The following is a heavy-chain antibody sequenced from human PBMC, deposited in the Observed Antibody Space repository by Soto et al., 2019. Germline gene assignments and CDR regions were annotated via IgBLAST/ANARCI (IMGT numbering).Heavy chain of an antibody. D-gene: IGHD6-19*01. CDR1: GFTFSSYG. V-gene: IGHV3-30*18. CDR2: ISYDGRNK. J-gene: IGHJ6*02. CDR3: VKDGSSGWPYYYGLDV. Sequence: QVQLVASGGGGVQPGRSLRLSCAASGFTFSSYGMHWVRQAPGKGLDWVAVISYDGRNKYYADSVKGRFTISRDNSKNTLYLQMSSLRAEDTAVYYCVKDGSSGWPYYYGLDVWGQGTTVTVSS.